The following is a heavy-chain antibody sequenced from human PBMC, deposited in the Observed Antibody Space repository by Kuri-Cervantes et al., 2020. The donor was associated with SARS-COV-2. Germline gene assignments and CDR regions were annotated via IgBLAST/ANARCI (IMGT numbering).Heavy chain of an antibody. CDR1: GYTFTSYG. Sequence: ASVKVSCKASGYTFTSYGISWVRQAPGQGLEWMGIINPSGGSTSYAQKFQGRVTMTRDTSASTAYMELSSLRSEDTAVYYCARENLIDGYHDGCFDCWGQGTLVTVSS. CDR2: INPSGGST. V-gene: IGHV1-46*01. J-gene: IGHJ4*02. CDR3: ARENLIDGYHDGCFDC. D-gene: IGHD5-24*01.